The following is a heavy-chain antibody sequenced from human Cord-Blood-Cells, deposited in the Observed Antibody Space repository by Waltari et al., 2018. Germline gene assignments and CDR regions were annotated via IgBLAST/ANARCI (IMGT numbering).Heavy chain of an antibody. CDR1: GGSISSSSYY. D-gene: IGHD1-26*01. V-gene: IGHV4-39*01. CDR2: IYYSGSA. Sequence: QLQLQESGPGLVKPSETLSLTCTVSGGSISSSSYYWGGIRQPPGTGLGWIGSIYYSGSAYYSPSRKSRVTVSVDTSKNQFSLRLSSVTAADTAGDYGARATISGSYLDYWGQGTLVTVSS. CDR3: ARATISGSYLDY. J-gene: IGHJ4*02.